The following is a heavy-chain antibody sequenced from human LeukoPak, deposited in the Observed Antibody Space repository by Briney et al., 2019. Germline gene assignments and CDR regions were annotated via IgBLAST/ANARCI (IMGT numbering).Heavy chain of an antibody. J-gene: IGHJ4*02. CDR2: INPNSGGT. Sequence: GASVKVSCKASGYTFTGYYMHWVRQAPGQGLEWMGRINPNSGGTNYARKFQGRVTMTRDTSISTAYMELSRLRSDDTAVYYCARDLRQWLVLPGYWGQGTLVTASS. CDR1: GYTFTGYY. D-gene: IGHD6-19*01. CDR3: ARDLRQWLVLPGY. V-gene: IGHV1-2*06.